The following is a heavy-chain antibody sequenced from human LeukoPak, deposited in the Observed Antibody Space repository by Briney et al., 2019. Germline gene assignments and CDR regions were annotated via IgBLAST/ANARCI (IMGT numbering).Heavy chain of an antibody. J-gene: IGHJ3*02. CDR2: IYPGDSGT. Sequence: GESLKISCKGSGYSFTSYWIGWVRQVPGKGLEWMGIIYPGDSGTRYSPSFQGQVTISADKSISTAYLQWSSLKASDTAMYYCATSTVTNAFDIWGQGTMVTVSS. V-gene: IGHV5-51*01. D-gene: IGHD4-17*01. CDR3: ATSTVTNAFDI. CDR1: GYSFTSYW.